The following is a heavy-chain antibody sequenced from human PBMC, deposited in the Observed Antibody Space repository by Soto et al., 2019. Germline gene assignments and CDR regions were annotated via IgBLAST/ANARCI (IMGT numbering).Heavy chain of an antibody. Sequence: PSGTLSPTCPVLNGPLKSFYRIWIRQPPGKGLEWIGYIYYSGSTNYNPSLKSRVTLLVDTSKKQFSLKLSSLTAADTAVYFCARGTSTFDYWGQGTVVTVSS. J-gene: IGHJ4*02. CDR1: NGPLKSFY. V-gene: IGHV4-59*01. CDR3: ARGTSTFDY. CDR2: IYYSGST.